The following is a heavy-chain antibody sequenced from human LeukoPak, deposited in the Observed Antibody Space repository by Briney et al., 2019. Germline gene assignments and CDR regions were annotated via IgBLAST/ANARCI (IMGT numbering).Heavy chain of an antibody. CDR1: GVSISSYY. J-gene: IGHJ5*02. V-gene: IGHV4-59*01. D-gene: IGHD3-10*01. CDR3: ARGGYYGSGNDFRFDP. CDR2: IYYSGST. Sequence: SETLSLTCTVSGVSISSYYWSWLRQPPGKGLEWIGYIYYSGSTNYKTSLKSRVTISVDTSKNQFSLKLSSVTAADTTVYYCARGGYYGSGNDFRFDPWGQGTLVTVPS.